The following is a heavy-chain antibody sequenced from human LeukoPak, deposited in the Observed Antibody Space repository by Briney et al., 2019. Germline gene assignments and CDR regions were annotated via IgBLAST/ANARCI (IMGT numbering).Heavy chain of an antibody. J-gene: IGHJ4*02. CDR3: ARDPAGYYDILTGLFDY. Sequence: ASVKVSCKASGGTFSSYAISWVRQAPGQGLEWMGWINAGNGNTKYSQKFQGRVTITRDTSASTAYMELSSLRSEDTAVYYCARDPAGYYDILTGLFDYWGQGTLVTVSS. CDR2: INAGNGNT. D-gene: IGHD3-9*01. CDR1: GGTFSSYA. V-gene: IGHV1-3*01.